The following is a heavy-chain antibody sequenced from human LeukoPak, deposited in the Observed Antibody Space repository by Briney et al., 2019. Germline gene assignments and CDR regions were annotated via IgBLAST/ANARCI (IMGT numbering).Heavy chain of an antibody. D-gene: IGHD6-19*01. CDR1: GGSINSYY. CDR2: IYYRRRT. CDR3: AREAAVAGRRYFDY. V-gene: IGHV4-59*01. Sequence: SETLSLTCIVSGGSINSYYWSWIRQPPGKGLEWIGYIYYRRRTNYNPSLKSRVTISVDTSKNQFSLKLSSVTAADTAVYYCAREAAVAGRRYFDYWGQGTLVTVSS. J-gene: IGHJ4*02.